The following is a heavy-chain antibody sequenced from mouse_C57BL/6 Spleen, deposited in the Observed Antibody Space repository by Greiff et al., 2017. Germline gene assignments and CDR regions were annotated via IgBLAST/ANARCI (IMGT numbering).Heavy chain of an antibody. CDR1: GFTFSSYA. Sequence: EVKVVESGGGLVKPGGSLKLSCAASGFTFSSYAMSWVRQTPERRLEWVATISDGGSYTYYPDNVKGRFTISRDNAKNNLYLQMSQLKSEDTAMYYCAREGEYYRNFDYWGQGTTLTVSS. D-gene: IGHD1-1*01. J-gene: IGHJ2*01. V-gene: IGHV5-4*01. CDR2: ISDGGSYT. CDR3: AREGEYYRNFDY.